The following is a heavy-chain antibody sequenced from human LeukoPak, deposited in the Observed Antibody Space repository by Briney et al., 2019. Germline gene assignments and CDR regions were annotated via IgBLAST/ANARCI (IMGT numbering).Heavy chain of an antibody. Sequence: TSVKASCKASGFTFTSSAVQWVRQARGQRLEWIGWIVVGSGNTNYAQKFQERVTITRDMSTSTAYMELSSLRSEDTAVYYCAAVPHYMVRGVIRNDYWGQGTLVTVSS. CDR2: IVVGSGNT. CDR3: AAVPHYMVRGVIRNDY. J-gene: IGHJ4*02. D-gene: IGHD3-10*01. CDR1: GFTFTSSA. V-gene: IGHV1-58*01.